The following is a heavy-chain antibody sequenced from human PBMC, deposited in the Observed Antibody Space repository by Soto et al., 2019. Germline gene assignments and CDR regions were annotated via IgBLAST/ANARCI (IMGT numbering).Heavy chain of an antibody. Sequence: GESLKIYCKGSGYSFTSYWIGWVRQMPGKGLEWMGIIYPGDSDTRYSPSFQGQVTISADKSISTAYLQWSSLKASDTAMYYCARYNDDFWSVLYYYGMDVWGQGTTVTVSS. J-gene: IGHJ6*02. CDR2: IYPGDSDT. CDR1: GYSFTSYW. CDR3: ARYNDDFWSVLYYYGMDV. V-gene: IGHV5-51*01. D-gene: IGHD3-3*01.